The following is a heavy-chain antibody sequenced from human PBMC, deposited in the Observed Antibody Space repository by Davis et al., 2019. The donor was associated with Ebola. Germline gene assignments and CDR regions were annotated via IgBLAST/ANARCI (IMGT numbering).Heavy chain of an antibody. CDR1: GFTFSDYG. Sequence: GGSLRLSCAASGFTFSDYGMHWVRQAPGKGLEWVALISHDGSNKYYADSVKGRFIISRDNSKNTLYLQMNSLRADDTAVYYCAKDRFYSNGWYVFHYWGQGTLVTVSS. D-gene: IGHD6-19*01. J-gene: IGHJ4*02. CDR2: ISHDGSNK. CDR3: AKDRFYSNGWYVFHY. V-gene: IGHV3-30*18.